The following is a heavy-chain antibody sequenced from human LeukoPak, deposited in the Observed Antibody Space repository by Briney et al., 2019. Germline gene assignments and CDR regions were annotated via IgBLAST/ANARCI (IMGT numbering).Heavy chain of an antibody. CDR2: IYYTGST. D-gene: IGHD5-12*01. V-gene: IGHV4-59*01. CDR3: ARDRGDGYDYFRDY. J-gene: IGHJ4*02. Sequence: SETLSLTCTVSGDSISTYYWSWIRQPPGKGLEWIGYIYYTGSTNYNPSLKSRVTISVDTSKNQFSLKLSSVTAADTAVYYCARDRGDGYDYFRDYWGQGTLVTVSS. CDR1: GDSISTYY.